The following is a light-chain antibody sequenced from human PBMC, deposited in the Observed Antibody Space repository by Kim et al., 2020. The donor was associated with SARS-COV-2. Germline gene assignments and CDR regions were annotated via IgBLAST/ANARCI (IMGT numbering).Light chain of an antibody. CDR1: QGISSY. Sequence: ASTGDRVTITCQASQGISSYLAWYQQKPGKAPKLLIYAASTLQSGVPSRFSGSGSGTDFTLTISCLQSEDFATYYCQQYYSYPQTFGQGTKVDIK. CDR3: QQYYSYPQT. J-gene: IGKJ1*01. V-gene: IGKV1-8*01. CDR2: AAS.